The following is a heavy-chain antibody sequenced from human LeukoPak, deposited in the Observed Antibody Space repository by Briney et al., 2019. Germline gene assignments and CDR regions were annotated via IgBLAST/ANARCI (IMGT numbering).Heavy chain of an antibody. CDR2: ISSSGSTI. Sequence: PGGSLRLSCAASGFTFSSYEMNWVRQAPGKGLEWVSYISSSGSTIYYADSVKGRFTISRDNAKNSLYLQMNSLRAEDTAVYYCARAPLAMVNPVDYWGQGTLVTVSS. V-gene: IGHV3-48*03. D-gene: IGHD5-18*01. CDR1: GFTFSSYE. CDR3: ARAPLAMVNPVDY. J-gene: IGHJ4*02.